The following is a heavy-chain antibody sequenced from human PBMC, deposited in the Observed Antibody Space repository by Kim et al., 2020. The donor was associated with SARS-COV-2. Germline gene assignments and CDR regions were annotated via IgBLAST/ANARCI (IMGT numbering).Heavy chain of an antibody. Sequence: GGSLRLSCAASGFTFSSYAMHWVRQAPGKGLEWVAVISYDGSNKYYADSVKGRFTISRDNSKNTLYLQMNSLRAEDTAVYYCARDKYLRVVAGTFDYWG. CDR2: ISYDGSNK. CDR3: ARDKYLRVVAGTFDY. CDR1: GFTFSSYA. V-gene: IGHV3-30*04. J-gene: IGHJ4*01. D-gene: IGHD6-19*01.